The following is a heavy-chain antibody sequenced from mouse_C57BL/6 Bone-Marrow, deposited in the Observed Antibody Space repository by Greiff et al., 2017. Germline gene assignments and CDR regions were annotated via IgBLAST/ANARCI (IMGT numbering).Heavy chain of an antibody. CDR2: IYPGSGST. Sequence: QVQLQPSGAELVKPGASVKMSCKASGYTFTSYWITWVKQRPGQGLEWIGDIYPGSGSTNYNEKFKSKATLTVDTSSSTAYMQLSSLTSEDSAVYYWARGDYDCDARDYWGQGTSVTVSS. CDR1: GYTFTSYW. V-gene: IGHV1-55*01. D-gene: IGHD2-4*01. CDR3: ARGDYDCDARDY. J-gene: IGHJ4*01.